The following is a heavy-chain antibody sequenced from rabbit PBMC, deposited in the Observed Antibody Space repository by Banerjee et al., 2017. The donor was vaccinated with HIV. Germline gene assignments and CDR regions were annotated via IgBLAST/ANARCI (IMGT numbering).Heavy chain of an antibody. CDR3: ARSYAGYADTSLNL. CDR2: INTSSGNT. Sequence: QEQLEESGGDLVKPEGSLTLTCKASGFDFSTYGVNWVRQAPGKGLEWIACINTSSGNTVYATWAKGRFTISKASWTTVTLQMTSLTAADTATYFCARSYAGYADTSLNLWGPGTLVT. J-gene: IGHJ4*01. CDR1: GFDFSTYG. V-gene: IGHV1S45*01. D-gene: IGHD4-2*01.